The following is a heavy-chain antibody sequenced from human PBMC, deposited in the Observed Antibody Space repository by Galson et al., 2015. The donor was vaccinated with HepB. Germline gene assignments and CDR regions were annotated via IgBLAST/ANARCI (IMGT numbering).Heavy chain of an antibody. CDR1: GGSFSGYY. Sequence: LTCAVYGGSFSGYYWSWIRQPPGKGLEWIGEINHSGSTNYNPSLKSRVTISVDTSKNQFSLKLSSVTAADTAVYYCARMGVDYYDSSGYYFPYWGQGTLVTVSS. J-gene: IGHJ4*02. D-gene: IGHD3-22*01. CDR3: ARMGVDYYDSSGYYFPY. CDR2: INHSGST. V-gene: IGHV4-34*01.